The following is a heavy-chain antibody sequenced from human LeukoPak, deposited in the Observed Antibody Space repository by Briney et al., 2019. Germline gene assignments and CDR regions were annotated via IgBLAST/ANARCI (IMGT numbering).Heavy chain of an antibody. CDR1: GYTFTGYY. J-gene: IGHJ4*02. CDR3: ARVGAGATEPIDY. D-gene: IGHD1-26*01. Sequence: ASVKVSCKASGYTFTGYYMHWVLQAPGQGLEWMGWINPNSGGTNYAQKFQGRVTMTRDTSISTAYMELSRLRSDDTAVYYCARVGAGATEPIDYWGQGTLVTVSS. CDR2: INPNSGGT. V-gene: IGHV1-2*02.